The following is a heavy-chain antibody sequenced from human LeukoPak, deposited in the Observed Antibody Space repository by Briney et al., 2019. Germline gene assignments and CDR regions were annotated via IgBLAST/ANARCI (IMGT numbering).Heavy chain of an antibody. D-gene: IGHD3-16*01. Sequence: GASVKVSCKASGYTFTGYYMHWGRQAPGQGLGWMGWINPNSGDTKYAQKFQGRVTMTRDTSISTAYMELSRLRSDDTAVYYCATQRGSYLWGTDFDYWGQGTLVTVSS. CDR1: GYTFTGYY. CDR2: INPNSGDT. CDR3: ATQRGSYLWGTDFDY. V-gene: IGHV1-2*02. J-gene: IGHJ4*02.